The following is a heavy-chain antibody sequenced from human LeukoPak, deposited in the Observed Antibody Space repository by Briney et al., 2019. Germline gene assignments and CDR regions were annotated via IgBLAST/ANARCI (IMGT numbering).Heavy chain of an antibody. D-gene: IGHD4-17*01. J-gene: IGHJ4*02. CDR1: AFMFSDYW. CDR2: IKGDGSNK. Sequence: GGSLRLSCAGSAFMFSDYWMAWVRQAPGKGLECVANIKGDGSNKYYVDSVEGRFTISRDNAKNSLYLQMNSLRVEDTAVYYCAKEIWPTVTTPGWTYFDYWGQGTLVTVSS. V-gene: IGHV3-7*01. CDR3: AKEIWPTVTTPGWTYFDY.